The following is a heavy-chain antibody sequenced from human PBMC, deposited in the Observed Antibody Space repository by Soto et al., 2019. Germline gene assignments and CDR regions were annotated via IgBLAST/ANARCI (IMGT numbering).Heavy chain of an antibody. D-gene: IGHD2-15*01. J-gene: IGHJ2*01. CDR2: IWYDGNNN. CDR1: GFTFSSYA. Sequence: QVQLVESGGGVVQPGRSLRLSCAASGFTFSSYAMHWVRQAPGKGLEWVAVIWYDGNNNYYADSVKGRFTISRDNSKNTLYQQMDRRGAEDKDVYYCEKGYCRGGSCFSWYLDLWGRGTLVTVSS. V-gene: IGHV3-33*06. CDR3: EKGYCRGGSCFSWYLDL.